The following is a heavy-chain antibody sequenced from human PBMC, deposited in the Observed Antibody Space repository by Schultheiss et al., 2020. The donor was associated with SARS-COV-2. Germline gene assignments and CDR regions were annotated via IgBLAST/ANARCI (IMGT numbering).Heavy chain of an antibody. CDR3: ARSHPSSGWAHDAFDI. Sequence: GESLKISCAASGFTFSDHYMSWIRQAPGKGLEWVSYISSSSSTIYYADSVKGRFTISRDNAKNSLYLQMNSLRAEDTAVYYCARSHPSSGWAHDAFDIWGQGTMVTVSS. CDR1: GFTFSDHY. D-gene: IGHD6-19*01. J-gene: IGHJ3*02. CDR2: ISSSSSTI. V-gene: IGHV3-11*04.